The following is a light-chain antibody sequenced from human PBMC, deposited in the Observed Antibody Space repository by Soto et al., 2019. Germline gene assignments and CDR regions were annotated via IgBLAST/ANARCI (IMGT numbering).Light chain of an antibody. Sequence: AIQMRHSPSSLSESVVDRVSISCRASQDIRNTLAWYQQKPGEAAKLLIFAASNLQSGVPSRFSGSGSVTDFTLAITGLQPEDFATYYCLKYYNFSWTCG. CDR3: LKYYNFSWT. CDR2: AAS. J-gene: IGKJ1*01. V-gene: IGKV1-6*01. CDR1: QDIRNT.